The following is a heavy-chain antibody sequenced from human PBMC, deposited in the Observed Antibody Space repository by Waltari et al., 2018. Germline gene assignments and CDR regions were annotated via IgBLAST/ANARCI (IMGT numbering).Heavy chain of an antibody. J-gene: IGHJ5*02. CDR1: GGSISSYY. CDR2: IYTSGST. CDR3: ARDEYDFWSGWFDP. Sequence: QVQLQESGPGLVKPSEPLSLTCTVSGGSISSYYWSWIRQPAGKGREWIGRIYTSGSTNYNPSLKSRVTMSVDTSKNQFSVKLSSVTAADTAVYYCARDEYDFWSGWFDPWGQGTLVTVSS. V-gene: IGHV4-4*07. D-gene: IGHD3-3*01.